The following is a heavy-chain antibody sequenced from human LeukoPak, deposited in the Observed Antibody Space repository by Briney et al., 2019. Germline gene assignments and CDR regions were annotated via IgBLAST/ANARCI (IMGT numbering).Heavy chain of an antibody. J-gene: IGHJ4*02. D-gene: IGHD2-2*02. CDR1: GDSISSSSYY. CDR2: IYYSGST. Sequence: PSETLSLTCTVSGDSISSSSYYWVWLRQPPGKGLEWIATIYYSGSTYYNPSLKSRVTISVDTSKNQFSLKLSSVAAADTAVYYCARQGSYTIPYWGQGTLVTVSS. CDR3: ARQGSYTIPY. V-gene: IGHV4-39*01.